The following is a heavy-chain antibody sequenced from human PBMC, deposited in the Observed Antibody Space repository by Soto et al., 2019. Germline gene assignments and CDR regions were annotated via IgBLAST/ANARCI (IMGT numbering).Heavy chain of an antibody. J-gene: IGHJ4*02. V-gene: IGHV4-39*01. Sequence: PSETLSLTCTVSGGSISSSSFYWGWIRHPPGKGLEWIGSVDYSGTTWYNPSLESRVTISVDTSKNQFSLKLTSVTAADTAIYYCARRAGYSITYHFDYWGQGARVTVSS. CDR1: GGSISSSSFY. D-gene: IGHD2-15*01. CDR3: ARRAGYSITYHFDY. CDR2: VDYSGTT.